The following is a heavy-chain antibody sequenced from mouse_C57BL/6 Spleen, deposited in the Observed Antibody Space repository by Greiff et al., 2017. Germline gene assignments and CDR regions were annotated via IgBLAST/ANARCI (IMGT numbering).Heavy chain of an antibody. CDR3: ARFPWYGSSYWYFDV. D-gene: IGHD1-1*01. V-gene: IGHV1-22*01. Sequence: EVKLMESGPELVKPGASVKMSCKASGYTFTDYNMHWVKQSHGKSLEWIGYINPNNGGTSYNQKFKGKATLTVNKSSSTAYMELRSLTSEDSAVYYCARFPWYGSSYWYFDVWGTGTTVTVSS. CDR1: GYTFTDYN. CDR2: INPNNGGT. J-gene: IGHJ1*03.